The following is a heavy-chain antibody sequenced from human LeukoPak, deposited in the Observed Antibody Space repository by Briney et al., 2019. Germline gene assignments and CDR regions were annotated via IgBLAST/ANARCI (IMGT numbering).Heavy chain of an antibody. Sequence: PGGSLRLSCTASGFTFGDYAMSWFRQAPGKGLEWVSVIYSGGSTYYADSVKGRFTISRDNSKNTLYLQMNSLRAEDTAVYYCARDTYYYDSSGYYYYGMDVWGQGTTVTVSS. V-gene: IGHV3-53*01. J-gene: IGHJ6*02. D-gene: IGHD3-22*01. CDR2: IYSGGST. CDR1: GFTFGDYA. CDR3: ARDTYYYDSSGYYYYGMDV.